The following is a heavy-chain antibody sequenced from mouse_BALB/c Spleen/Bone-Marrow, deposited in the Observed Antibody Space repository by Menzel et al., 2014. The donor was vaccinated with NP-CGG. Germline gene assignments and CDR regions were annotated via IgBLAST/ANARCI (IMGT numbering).Heavy chain of an antibody. CDR3: ARSYYVSSPYAMDY. CDR2: IAPGSGNI. Sequence: DLVKPGASVKLSCKASGYTFTSYWLNWVKQRPGQGLEWIGRIAPGSGNIYYNEMFKVKATLTVDASSSTAYIQLSSPSSEDSAVYFCARSYYVSSPYAMDYWGQGTSVTVSS. V-gene: IGHV1S41*01. J-gene: IGHJ4*01. CDR1: GYTFTSYW. D-gene: IGHD1-1*01.